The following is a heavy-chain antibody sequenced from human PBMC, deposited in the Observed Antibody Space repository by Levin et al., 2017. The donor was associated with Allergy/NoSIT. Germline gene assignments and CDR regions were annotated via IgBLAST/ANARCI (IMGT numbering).Heavy chain of an antibody. CDR2: IYYSGST. D-gene: IGHD3-10*01. V-gene: IGHV4-39*01. CDR1: GGSISSSSYY. Sequence: SQTLSLTCTVSGGSISSSSYYWGWIRQPPGKGLEWIGSIYYSGSTYYNPSLKSRVTISVDTSKNQFSLKLSSVTAADTAVYYCAGQQGEVFGEPSPKNWFDPWGQGTLVTVSS. CDR3: AGQQGEVFGEPSPKNWFDP. J-gene: IGHJ5*02.